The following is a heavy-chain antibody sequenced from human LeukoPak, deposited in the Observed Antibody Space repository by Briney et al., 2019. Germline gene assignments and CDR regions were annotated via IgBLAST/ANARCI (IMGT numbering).Heavy chain of an antibody. V-gene: IGHV4-59*01. CDR2: IYYSGST. D-gene: IGHD5-18*01. CDR1: GGSISSYY. Sequence: PSETLSLTCTVSGGSISSYYWSWIRQPPGKGLEWIGYIYYSGSTNYNPSLKSRVTISVDTSKNQFSLKLSSVTAADTAGYYCARARIQLWSYYFEYWGQGTLVSVSS. J-gene: IGHJ4*02. CDR3: ARARIQLWSYYFEY.